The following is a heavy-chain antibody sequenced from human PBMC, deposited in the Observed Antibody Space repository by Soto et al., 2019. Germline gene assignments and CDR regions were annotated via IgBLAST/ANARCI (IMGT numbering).Heavy chain of an antibody. D-gene: IGHD3-16*01. CDR2: ISSGGTTT. J-gene: IGHJ4*02. Sequence: AGGSLRLSCAASGFTFSSHAMCWIRQAPGKGLEWVSSISSGGTTTFYAASVEGRFTISRDKPKNTLYLQMNSLRADDTAVYFCAKEGGSIGGWFGRKFDSWGQGTQVTVSS. V-gene: IGHV3-23*01. CDR3: AKEGGSIGGWFGRKFDS. CDR1: GFTFSSHA.